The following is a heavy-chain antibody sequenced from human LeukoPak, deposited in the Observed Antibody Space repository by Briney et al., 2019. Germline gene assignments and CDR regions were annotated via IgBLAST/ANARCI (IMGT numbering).Heavy chain of an antibody. D-gene: IGHD6-13*01. CDR3: ARFHPAAGNFCFDY. CDR2: IYYSGSS. Sequence: SETLSLTCTVSGGSISSSSHYWGWIRQPPGKGLEWIGNIYYSGSSFYNPSLKSRVTISVDTSKKQFSLKLSSVTAADTSVYYCARFHPAAGNFCFDYWGQGTPFSASS. V-gene: IGHV4-39*01. CDR1: GGSISSSSHY. J-gene: IGHJ4*02.